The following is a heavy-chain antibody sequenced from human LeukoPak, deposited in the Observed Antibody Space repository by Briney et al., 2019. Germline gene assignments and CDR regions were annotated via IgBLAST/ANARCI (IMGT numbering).Heavy chain of an antibody. CDR1: GGTFSSYA. CDR2: IIPIFGTA. CDR3: ARATPDYSSGCQYDAFDI. V-gene: IGHV1-69*05. D-gene: IGHD6-19*01. Sequence: SVKVSCKASGGTFSSYAISWVRQAPGQGLEWMGGIIPIFGTANYAQKFQGRVTITTDESTSTAYMELSSLRSEDTAVYYCARATPDYSSGCQYDAFDIWGQGTMVTVSS. J-gene: IGHJ3*02.